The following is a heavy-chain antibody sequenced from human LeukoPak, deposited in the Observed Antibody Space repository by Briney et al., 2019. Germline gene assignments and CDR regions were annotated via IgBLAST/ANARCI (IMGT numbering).Heavy chain of an antibody. CDR1: GYTFTSYA. V-gene: IGHV1-3*01. J-gene: IGHJ5*02. CDR2: INAGNGNA. CDR3: AREDCSSTSCYMGYNWFDP. Sequence: ASVKVSCKASGYTFTSYAMHWVRQAPGQRLEWMGWINAGNGNAKYSQKFQGRVTITRDTSASTAYMELSSLRSEDTAVYYCAREDCSSTSCYMGYNWFDPWGQGTLVTVSS. D-gene: IGHD2-2*02.